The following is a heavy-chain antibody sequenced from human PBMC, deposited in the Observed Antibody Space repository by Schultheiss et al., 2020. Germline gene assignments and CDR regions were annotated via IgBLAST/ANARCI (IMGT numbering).Heavy chain of an antibody. D-gene: IGHD6-6*01. J-gene: IGHJ6*04. Sequence: GGSLRLSCAASGFTFADYVMHWVRQAPGKGLEWVSRINSDGSSTSYADSVKGRFTISRDNSKNTLYLQMNSLRAEDTAVYYCAKDLSSSNSGYYYYGMDVWGKGTTVTVSS. V-gene: IGHV3-74*01. CDR1: GFTFADYV. CDR3: AKDLSSSNSGYYYYGMDV. CDR2: INSDGSST.